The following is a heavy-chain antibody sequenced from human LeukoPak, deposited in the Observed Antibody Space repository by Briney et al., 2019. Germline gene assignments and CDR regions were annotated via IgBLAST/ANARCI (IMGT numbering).Heavy chain of an antibody. V-gene: IGHV1-46*01. CDR1: GYTFTSYY. CDR3: ATSAGEGGWSSYFDY. Sequence: ASVKVSCKASGYTFTSYYMHWVRQAPGQGLEWMGKINPSGGSTSYAQKFQGRVTMTRDTSTSTVYMELSSLRSEDTAVYYCATSAGEGGWSSYFDYWGQGTLVTVSS. CDR2: INPSGGST. D-gene: IGHD3-10*01. J-gene: IGHJ4*02.